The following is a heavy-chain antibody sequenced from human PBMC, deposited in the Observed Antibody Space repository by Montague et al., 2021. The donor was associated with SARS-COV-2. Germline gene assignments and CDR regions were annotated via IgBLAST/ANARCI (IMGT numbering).Heavy chain of an antibody. CDR1: GDSTSCPNCY. CDR2: IYNSGTT. D-gene: IGHD4-17*01. J-gene: IGHJ5*02. V-gene: IGHV4-39*01. CDR3: ARHRNYGDHSLDNWFHP. Sequence: SETLSLTCTVSGDSTSCPNCYWGRIRQPPGKGLDWIGTIYNSGTTYYNLSLKSRLTISIDTSKNQFSLKLSSVTAADTAVYYCARHRNYGDHSLDNWFHPWGQGTLVTVSS.